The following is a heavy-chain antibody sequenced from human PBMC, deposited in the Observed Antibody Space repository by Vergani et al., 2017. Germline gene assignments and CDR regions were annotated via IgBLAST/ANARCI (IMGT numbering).Heavy chain of an antibody. CDR3: AKDKGSVVVPDAAKNMDV. Sequence: QVQLVESGGSVVQPGGSLRLSCAAAGFTFSDHAMHWVRQAPGMGLEWVAVVSYHGAKKYYADSVKGRFTISRDNSKNTLFLQMNSLRPEDTALYYCAKDKGSVVVPDAAKNMDVWCKGTSVTVSS. V-gene: IGHV3-30*18. D-gene: IGHD2-2*01. CDR1: GFTFSDHA. J-gene: IGHJ6*03. CDR2: VSYHGAKK.